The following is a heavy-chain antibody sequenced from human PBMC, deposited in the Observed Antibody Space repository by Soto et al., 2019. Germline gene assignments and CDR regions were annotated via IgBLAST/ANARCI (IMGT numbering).Heavy chain of an antibody. J-gene: IGHJ4*02. V-gene: IGHV1-18*01. CDR2: ISAYNGNT. Sequence: ASVKVSCKASGYTFTSYGISWVRQAPGQGLEWMGWISAYNGNTNYAQKLQGRVTMTTDTSTSTAYMELRSMRSDDTAVYYCAREEEGYCSGGSCYLGYWGQGTLVTVSS. CDR1: GYTFTSYG. D-gene: IGHD2-15*01. CDR3: AREEEGYCSGGSCYLGY.